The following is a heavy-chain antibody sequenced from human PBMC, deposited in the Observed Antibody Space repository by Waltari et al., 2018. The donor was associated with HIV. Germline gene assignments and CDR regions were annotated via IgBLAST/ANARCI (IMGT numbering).Heavy chain of an antibody. V-gene: IGHV1-8*01. CDR3: VRAAIYSRGCFDY. D-gene: IGHD6-19*01. CDR2: MNPNSGDT. Sequence: QVQLAQSGAEVKKPGASVKVSCKASGYTFTSYDINWVRQATGQGLEWMGWMNPNSGDTGYTQKFQGRITMTSNTSISTVYMELSSLTAEETAVYYCVRAAIYSRGCFDYWGQGTLVTVSS. CDR1: GYTFTSYD. J-gene: IGHJ4*02.